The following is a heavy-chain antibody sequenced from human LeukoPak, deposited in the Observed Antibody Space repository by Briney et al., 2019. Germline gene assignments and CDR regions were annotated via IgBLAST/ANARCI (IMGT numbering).Heavy chain of an antibody. V-gene: IGHV4-39*07. D-gene: IGHD5-12*01. Sequence: SETLSLTCTVSGGSISSSSYYWGWIRQPPGKGLEWIGSMYYSGSTYYNPSLKSRVTISLDKSKNQFSLKLTSVTAADTAVYYCARYRGGSGYHFDYWGQGTLVTVSS. CDR1: GGSISSSSYY. J-gene: IGHJ4*02. CDR3: ARYRGGSGYHFDY. CDR2: MYYSGST.